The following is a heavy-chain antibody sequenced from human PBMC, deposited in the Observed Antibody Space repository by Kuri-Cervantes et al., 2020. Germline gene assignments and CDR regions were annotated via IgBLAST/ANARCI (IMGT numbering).Heavy chain of an antibody. Sequence: SLKISCAASGFTFDDYAMHWVRQAPEKGLEWVSGISWNSGSIGYADSVKGRFTISRDSAKNSLYLQMNSLRAEDTALYYCAKDKGSGSYNYYYGMDVWGQGTTVTVSS. V-gene: IGHV3-9*01. CDR2: ISWNSGSI. CDR3: AKDKGSGSYNYYYGMDV. J-gene: IGHJ6*02. D-gene: IGHD3-10*01. CDR1: GFTFDDYA.